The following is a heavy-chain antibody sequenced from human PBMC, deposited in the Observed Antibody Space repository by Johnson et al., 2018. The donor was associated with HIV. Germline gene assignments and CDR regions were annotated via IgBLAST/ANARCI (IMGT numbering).Heavy chain of an antibody. CDR3: AKAPGTGGWGASDI. J-gene: IGHJ3*02. CDR2: ISYDGSNK. D-gene: IGHD1-14*01. V-gene: IGHV3-30-3*01. Sequence: QVQLVESGEGVVQPGRSLRLSCAASGFTFSSYAMHWVRQAPGKGLEWVAVISYDGSNKYYADSVKGRFTISRDNSKNTLYLQMNSLRAEDTAVFYCAKAPGTGGWGASDIWGRGTMVTVSS. CDR1: GFTFSSYA.